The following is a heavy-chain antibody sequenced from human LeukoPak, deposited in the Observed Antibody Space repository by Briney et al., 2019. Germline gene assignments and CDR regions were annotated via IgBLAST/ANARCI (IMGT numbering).Heavy chain of an antibody. V-gene: IGHV3-30*02. J-gene: IGHJ5*01. Sequence: GGSLRLSCAASGFTFSSYGMHWVRQAPGKGLEWVAFIRYDGSNKYYADSVKGRFTISRDNSKNTLYLQMNSLRAEDTAVYYCARDHGAGANAGFDSWGQGTLVTVSS. CDR2: IRYDGSNK. CDR3: ARDHGAGANAGFDS. CDR1: GFTFSSYG. D-gene: IGHD2-8*01.